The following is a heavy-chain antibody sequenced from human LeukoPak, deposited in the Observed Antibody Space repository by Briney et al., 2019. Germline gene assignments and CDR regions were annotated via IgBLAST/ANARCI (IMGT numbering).Heavy chain of an antibody. CDR3: TTYPSQNVLRIFGVVINEDY. CDR2: IKSKTDGGTT. D-gene: IGHD3-3*02. V-gene: IGHV3-15*07. J-gene: IGHJ4*02. CDR1: GFTFSNAW. Sequence: PGGSLRLSCAASGFTFSNAWMNWVRQAPGKGLEWVGRIKSKTDGGTTDYAAPVKGRFTISRDDSKNTLYLQMNSLKTEDTAVYYCTTYPSQNVLRIFGVVINEDYWGQGTLVTVSS.